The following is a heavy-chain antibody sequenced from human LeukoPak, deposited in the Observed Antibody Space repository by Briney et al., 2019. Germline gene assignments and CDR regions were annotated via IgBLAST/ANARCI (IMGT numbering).Heavy chain of an antibody. CDR3: ARLSSGDAPY. D-gene: IGHD6-19*01. V-gene: IGHV1-2*02. CDR1: GYSFTGYY. CDR2: INPNSGGT. Sequence: ASGKVSCKASGYSFTGYYMHWVRQAPGQGLEWMGWINPNSGGTNFAQKFQGRVTMTRDTSINTAYMELSSLRSDDTAVYYCARLSSGDAPYWGRGTLVTVSS. J-gene: IGHJ4*02.